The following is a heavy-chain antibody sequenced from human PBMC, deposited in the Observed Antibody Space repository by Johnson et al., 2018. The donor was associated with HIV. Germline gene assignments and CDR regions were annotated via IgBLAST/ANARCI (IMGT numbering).Heavy chain of an antibody. CDR1: GFTFSSNA. CDR3: VRRPFEAAPGADTFDI. Sequence: QVQLVESGGGLVQPGRSLRLSCAASGFTFSSNAIHWVRQAPGKGLEWVAVISYDGSNKYYADSVKGRFTISRDNSKNTLYLQMNSLRAEDTAVYYCVRRPFEAAPGADTFDIWGQGTMVTVSS. D-gene: IGHD6-13*01. J-gene: IGHJ3*02. V-gene: IGHV3-30*04. CDR2: ISYDGSNK.